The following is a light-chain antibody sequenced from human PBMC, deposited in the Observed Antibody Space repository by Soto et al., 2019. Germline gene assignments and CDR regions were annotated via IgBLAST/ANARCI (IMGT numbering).Light chain of an antibody. CDR3: SSYAGSNNFV. V-gene: IGLV2-8*01. CDR2: EVS. CDR1: SSEVGGYNY. Sequence: QAVVTQPPSASGSPGQSVTISCTGTSSEVGGYNYVSWYQQHPGKAPKLMIYEVSKRPSGVPDRFSGSKSGNTASLTVSGLQAEDEADYYCSSYAGSNNFVFGGGTKLTVL. J-gene: IGLJ2*01.